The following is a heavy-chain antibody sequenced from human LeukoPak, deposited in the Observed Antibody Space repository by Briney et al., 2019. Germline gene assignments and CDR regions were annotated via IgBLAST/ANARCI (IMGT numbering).Heavy chain of an antibody. D-gene: IGHD2-2*01. V-gene: IGHV4-34*01. CDR3: ARQLGYCSSTNCHKEIDY. CDR2: INHSGST. CDR1: GGSFSGYY. J-gene: IGHJ4*02. Sequence: PSETLSLTCAVYGGSFSGYYWSWIRQPPGKGLEWIGEINHSGSTNYNPSLKSRVTISVDTSKNQFSLKLSSVTAADTAVYYCARQLGYCSSTNCHKEIDYWGQGTLVTVSS.